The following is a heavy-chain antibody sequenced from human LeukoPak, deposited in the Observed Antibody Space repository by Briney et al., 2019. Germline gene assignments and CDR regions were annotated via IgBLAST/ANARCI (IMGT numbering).Heavy chain of an antibody. Sequence: SETLSLTCAVYGGSFSGYYWSWIRQPPGKGLEWIGEINHSGSTNYNPSLKSRVTISVDTSKNQFSLKLSSVTAADTAVYYCARDGAPYEDYTDYGMDVWGQGTTVTVSS. V-gene: IGHV4-34*01. CDR1: GGSFSGYY. CDR3: ARDGAPYEDYTDYGMDV. CDR2: INHSGST. J-gene: IGHJ6*02. D-gene: IGHD2-2*02.